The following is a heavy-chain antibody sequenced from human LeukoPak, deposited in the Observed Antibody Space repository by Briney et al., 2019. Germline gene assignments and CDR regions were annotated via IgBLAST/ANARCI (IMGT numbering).Heavy chain of an antibody. CDR2: IYHSGST. Sequence: SETLSLTCAVSGGSISSGGYSWSWIRQPPGKGLEWIGYIYHSGSTYYNPSLKSRVTISVDRSKNQFSLKLSSATAADTAVYYCARAGAVGGYFDYWGQGTLVTVSS. CDR1: GGSISSGGYS. D-gene: IGHD6-19*01. V-gene: IGHV4-30-2*01. CDR3: ARAGAVGGYFDY. J-gene: IGHJ4*02.